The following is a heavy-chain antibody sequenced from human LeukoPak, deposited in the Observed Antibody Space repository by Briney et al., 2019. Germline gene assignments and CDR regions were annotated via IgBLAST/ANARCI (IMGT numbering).Heavy chain of an antibody. CDR3: ARGEADYDFWSGYTGFDY. D-gene: IGHD3-3*01. J-gene: IGHJ4*02. CDR1: GYTFTSYY. CDR2: INPSGGST. Sequence: GASVKVSCKASGYTFTSYYMHWVRQAPGQGLEWMGIINPSGGSTSYAQKFQGRVTMTRDTSTSTVYMELSSLRSEDMAVYYCARGEADYDFWSGYTGFDYWGQGTLVTVSS. V-gene: IGHV1-46*01.